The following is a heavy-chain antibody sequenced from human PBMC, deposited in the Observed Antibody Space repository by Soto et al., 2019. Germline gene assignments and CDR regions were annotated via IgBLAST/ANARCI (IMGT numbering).Heavy chain of an antibody. CDR2: IIPIFGTA. CDR1: GGTFSSYA. V-gene: IGHV1-69*13. J-gene: IGHJ6*02. D-gene: IGHD2-8*01. Sequence: SVKVSCKASGGTFSSYAISWVRQAPGQGLEWMEGIIPIFGTANYAQKFQGRVTITADESTSTAYMELSSLRSEDTAVYYCAILLGYCTNGVCPRRLDDYYGMDVWGQGTTVTVSS. CDR3: AILLGYCTNGVCPRRLDDYYGMDV.